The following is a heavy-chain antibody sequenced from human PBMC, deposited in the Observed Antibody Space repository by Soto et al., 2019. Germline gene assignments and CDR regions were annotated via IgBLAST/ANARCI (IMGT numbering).Heavy chain of an antibody. V-gene: IGHV3-48*01. CDR1: GFILSDCA. Sequence: GGSLRLSCATSGFILSDCAMNWVRQAPGKGLEWVSYISSSSSVIDYANSVKGRFTVSRDNARNSLYLQMNSLRAEDTAVYYCARDLSWGSNWYYYMDVWGKGTTVTVSS. D-gene: IGHD7-27*01. J-gene: IGHJ6*03. CDR3: ARDLSWGSNWYYYMDV. CDR2: ISSSSSVI.